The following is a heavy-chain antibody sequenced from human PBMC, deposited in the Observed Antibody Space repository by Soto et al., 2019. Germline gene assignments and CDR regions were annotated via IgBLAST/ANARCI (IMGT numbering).Heavy chain of an antibody. CDR3: ARSIRPGRVGFYGSGSHEYWFDP. CDR1: GGTFSSYA. J-gene: IGHJ5*02. V-gene: IGHV1-69*06. CDR2: IIPIFGTA. D-gene: IGHD3-10*01. Sequence: SVKVSCKASGGTFSSYAISWVRQAPGQGLEWMGGIIPIFGTATYAQKFQGRVTITADKSTSTAYMELSSLRSEDTAVYYCARSIRPGRVGFYGSGSHEYWFDPWSRG.